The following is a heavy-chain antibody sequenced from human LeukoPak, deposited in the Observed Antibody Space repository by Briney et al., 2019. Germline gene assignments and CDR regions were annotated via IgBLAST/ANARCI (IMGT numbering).Heavy chain of an antibody. CDR2: IKQDGSEK. D-gene: IGHD3-22*01. V-gene: IGHV3-7*01. Sequence: GGSLRLSCAASGFTFSSYWMSWVRQAPGKGLEWVANIKQDGSEKYYVDSVKGRFTISRDNAKNSLYLQMNSLRAEDTAVYYCARCPYYYDSSGHDPSYYWGQGTLVTVSS. CDR3: ARCPYYYDSSGHDPSYY. J-gene: IGHJ4*02. CDR1: GFTFSSYW.